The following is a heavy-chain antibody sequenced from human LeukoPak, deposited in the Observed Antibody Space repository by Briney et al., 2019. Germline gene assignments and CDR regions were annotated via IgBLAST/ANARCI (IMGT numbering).Heavy chain of an antibody. D-gene: IGHD4-17*01. CDR2: INPNSGGT. CDR1: GYTFTGYY. J-gene: IGHJ5*02. CDR3: ARSKWVQYSLTTVTSRHNWFDP. Sequence: ASVKVSCKASGYTFTGYYIHWVRQAPGQGLEWMGWINPNSGGTNYAQKFQGRVTMTRDTSISTAYMELSRLRSDDTAVYYCARSKWVQYSLTTVTSRHNWFDPWGQGTLVTVSS. V-gene: IGHV1-2*02.